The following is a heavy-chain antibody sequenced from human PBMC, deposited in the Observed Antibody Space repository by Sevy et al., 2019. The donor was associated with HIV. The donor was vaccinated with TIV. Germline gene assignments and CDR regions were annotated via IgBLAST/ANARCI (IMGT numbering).Heavy chain of an antibody. CDR2: IWYDGSKK. CDR3: ARDFAATAFCGGDCYIDY. Sequence: GGSLRLSCAVSGFPFSSYGMHWVRQAPGKGLEWVAVIWYDGSKKDYADSVKGRFTISRDNSKNTLYLQMNSLRAKDMAVYYCARDFAATAFCGGDCYIDYWGQGTLVTVSS. V-gene: IGHV3-33*01. CDR1: GFPFSSYG. J-gene: IGHJ4*02. D-gene: IGHD2-21*02.